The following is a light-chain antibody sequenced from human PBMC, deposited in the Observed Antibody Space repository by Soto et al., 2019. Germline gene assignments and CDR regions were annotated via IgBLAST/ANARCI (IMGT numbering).Light chain of an antibody. CDR2: EGN. J-gene: IGLJ2*01. CDR3: CSYAGRGVV. V-gene: IGLV2-23*01. Sequence: QSALTQPASVSGSPGQSITISCTGTSSDVASYNFVSWYQQHPDTAPKLVIFEGNKRPSGVSSRFSGSKSGNPASLTISGLQAEDEADYYCCSYAGRGVVFGGGTKLTVL. CDR1: SSDVASYNF.